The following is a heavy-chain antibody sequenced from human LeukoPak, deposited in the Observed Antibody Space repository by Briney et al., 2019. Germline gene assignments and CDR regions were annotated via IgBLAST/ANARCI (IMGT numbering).Heavy chain of an antibody. Sequence: SETLSLTCAAYGGSFSGYYWSWIRQPPGKGLEWIGEINHSGSTNYNPSLKSRVTISVDTSKNQFSLKLSSVTAADTAVYYCARRVYCSGGSCYAHFDYWGQGTLVTVSS. CDR1: GGSFSGYY. CDR3: ARRVYCSGGSCYAHFDY. CDR2: INHSGST. J-gene: IGHJ4*02. V-gene: IGHV4-34*01. D-gene: IGHD2-15*01.